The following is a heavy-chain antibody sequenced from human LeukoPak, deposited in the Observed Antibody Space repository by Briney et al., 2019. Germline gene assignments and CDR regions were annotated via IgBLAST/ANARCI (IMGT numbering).Heavy chain of an antibody. CDR2: INSDSSAI. CDR1: GIIFSSYS. Sequence: GGSLRLSCAVSGIIFSSYSMNWVRQAPGKGLDWISGINSDSSAIYYADSVMGRFTISRDNAKNSLYLQMNSLRAEDTAVYYCARSYTGYDLWGQGTLVTVSS. J-gene: IGHJ4*02. CDR3: ARSYTGYDL. V-gene: IGHV3-48*01. D-gene: IGHD5-12*01.